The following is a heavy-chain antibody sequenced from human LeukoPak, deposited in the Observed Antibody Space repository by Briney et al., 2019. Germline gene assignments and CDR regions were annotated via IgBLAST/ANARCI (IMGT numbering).Heavy chain of an antibody. CDR3: AKGSGAFDY. D-gene: IGHD3-10*01. CDR1: GFTFSSYG. V-gene: IGHV3-30*02. Sequence: PGGSLRLSCAASGFTFSSYGMHWVRQAPGKGLEWVAFIRHDGSNKYYADSVKGRFTISRDNSKNTLYLQMNSLRAEDTAVYYCAKGSGAFDYWGQGTLVTVSS. J-gene: IGHJ4*02. CDR2: IRHDGSNK.